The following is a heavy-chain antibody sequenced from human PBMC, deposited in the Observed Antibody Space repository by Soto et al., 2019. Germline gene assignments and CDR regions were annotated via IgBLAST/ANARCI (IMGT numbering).Heavy chain of an antibody. CDR1: GFTFSSYG. CDR3: AKEPYGSGDPKYYFDY. Sequence: QVQLVESGGGVVQPGRSLRLSCAASGFTFSSYGMHWVRQAPGKGLEWVAVISYDGSNKYYADSVKGRFTISRDNSKNSLYLQMNSLRAEDTAVYYCAKEPYGSGDPKYYFDYWGQGTLVTVSS. V-gene: IGHV3-30*18. CDR2: ISYDGSNK. D-gene: IGHD3-10*01. J-gene: IGHJ4*02.